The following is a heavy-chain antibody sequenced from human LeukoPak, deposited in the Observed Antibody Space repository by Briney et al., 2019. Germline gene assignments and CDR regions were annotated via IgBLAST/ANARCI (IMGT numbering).Heavy chain of an antibody. CDR3: ARGANYGDYYPLYYFDS. Sequence: GGSLRLSCAASGFTFSNYEMNWVRLAPGKGLEWVSYITTSGSTKYYADSVKGRFTISRDNAKNSLYLQMNSLRAEDTAVYYCARGANYGDYYPLYYFDSWGQGTLVTVSS. CDR2: ITTSGSTK. V-gene: IGHV3-48*03. CDR1: GFTFSNYE. J-gene: IGHJ4*02. D-gene: IGHD4-17*01.